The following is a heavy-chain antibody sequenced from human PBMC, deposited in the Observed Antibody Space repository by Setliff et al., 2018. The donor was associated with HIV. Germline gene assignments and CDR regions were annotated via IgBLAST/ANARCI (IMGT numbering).Heavy chain of an antibody. CDR1: GDSIEGVGFS. D-gene: IGHD6-25*01. CDR3: ARARAITIIGYNFDS. Sequence: SQTLSLTCDVSGDSIEGVGFSWSWLRQPAGKTLEWIGRVQSNGDTNYNPSLKSRVTISRDTSRNRFSLKLASLSAADTAVYYCARARAITIIGYNFDSWGQGTLVTVSS. J-gene: IGHJ4*02. CDR2: VQSNGDT. V-gene: IGHV4-61*02.